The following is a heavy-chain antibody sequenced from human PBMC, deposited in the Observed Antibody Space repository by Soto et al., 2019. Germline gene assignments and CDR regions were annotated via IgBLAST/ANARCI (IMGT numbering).Heavy chain of an antibody. D-gene: IGHD7-27*01. CDR1: GGSISNHY. CDR2: IYYNGNT. CDR3: TRANWYSEY. J-gene: IGHJ4*02. Sequence: QVQLQESGPGLVKPSETLSLTCSVSGGSISNHYWSWIRQPPGKGLEWIGYIYYNGNTNYNPSLKRRVTMSEDTSRNQISPKLTTVTAADTAVYYWTRANWYSEYWGQGTLVTVSS. V-gene: IGHV4-59*11.